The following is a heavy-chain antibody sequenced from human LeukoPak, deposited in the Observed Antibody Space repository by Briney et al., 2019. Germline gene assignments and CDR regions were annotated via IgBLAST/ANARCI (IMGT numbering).Heavy chain of an antibody. D-gene: IGHD2-2*01. Sequence: PGGSLRLSCAASGFTFGIYEMSWVRQAPGKGLEWVSYISSSGSTIYYSDSVKGRFTISRDNAKNSLDLQMNILRAEDTAVYYCARETDSTLFDYWGQGTLVTVSS. CDR2: ISSSGSTI. J-gene: IGHJ4*02. CDR3: ARETDSTLFDY. CDR1: GFTFGIYE. V-gene: IGHV3-48*03.